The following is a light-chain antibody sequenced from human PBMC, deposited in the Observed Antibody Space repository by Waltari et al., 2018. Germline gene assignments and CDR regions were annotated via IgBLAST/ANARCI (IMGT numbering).Light chain of an antibody. CDR2: TTN. CDR3: VLYLGGGISV. CDR1: SASVPTRHY. V-gene: IGLV8-61*01. Sequence: QTVVTQETSLSVSPGATVTLTCDLNSASVPTRHYPSWYQQTPGQAPRTLMSTTNRRCFGVPDRFAGSIVGNRAALTMSGAQAEDESFYYFVLYLGGGISVFGGGTRLTVL. J-gene: IGLJ3*02.